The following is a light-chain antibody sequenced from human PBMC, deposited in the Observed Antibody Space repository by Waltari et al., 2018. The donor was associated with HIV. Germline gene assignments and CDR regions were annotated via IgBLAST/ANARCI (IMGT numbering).Light chain of an antibody. CDR3: SSYTISSTHVV. J-gene: IGLJ2*01. Sequence: QSALTQPASVSGSPGQSITISCPGTTSDLGGYTSFSCYQQHTGKAPKLIIYEVTNRPSGVSDRFSGSKSGNTASLTISGLQAEDEADYYCSSYTISSTHVVFGGGTMVTVL. V-gene: IGLV2-14*01. CDR2: EVT. CDR1: TSDLGGYTS.